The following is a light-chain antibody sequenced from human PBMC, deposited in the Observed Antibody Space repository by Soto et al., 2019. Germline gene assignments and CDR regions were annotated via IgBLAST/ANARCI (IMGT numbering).Light chain of an antibody. Sequence: AIQMTQSPSSLSVSVGDRVTITCRASQDIRNDLGWYQQKPEKAPKLLIYGTSNLQSGVPSRFSGSGSGTDFTLTISSLQPEDFVIYYCLQDYIYPYTFGQGTKLEIK. J-gene: IGKJ2*01. V-gene: IGKV1-6*01. CDR1: QDIRND. CDR3: LQDYIYPYT. CDR2: GTS.